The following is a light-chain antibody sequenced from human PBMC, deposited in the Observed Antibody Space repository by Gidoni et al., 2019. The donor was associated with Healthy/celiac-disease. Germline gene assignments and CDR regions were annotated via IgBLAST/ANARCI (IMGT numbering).Light chain of an antibody. CDR3: QQYNNWPPIT. Sequence: EIVMTQSPATLSVSPGERATFSCRASQSVSSNLAWYQQKPGHAPRLLIYGASTRATGIPARFSGSGSGTEFTLTISSLQSEDFAVYYCQQYNNWPPITFGPGTKVDIK. J-gene: IGKJ3*01. CDR1: QSVSSN. CDR2: GAS. V-gene: IGKV3-15*01.